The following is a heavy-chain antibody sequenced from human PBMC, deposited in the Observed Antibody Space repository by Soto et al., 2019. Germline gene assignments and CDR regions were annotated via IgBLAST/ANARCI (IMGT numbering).Heavy chain of an antibody. CDR3: AKIMGIAAAGTDFDY. D-gene: IGHD6-13*01. CDR2: ISGSGGST. Sequence: GGSLRLSCAASGFTFSSYAMSWVRQAPGKWLEWVSAISGSGGSTYYADSVKGRFTISRDNSKNTLYLQMNSLRAEDTAVYYCAKIMGIAAAGTDFDYWGQGTLVTVSS. J-gene: IGHJ4*02. CDR1: GFTFSSYA. V-gene: IGHV3-23*01.